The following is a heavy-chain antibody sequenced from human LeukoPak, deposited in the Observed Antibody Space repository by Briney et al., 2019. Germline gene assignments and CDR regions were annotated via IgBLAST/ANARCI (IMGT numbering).Heavy chain of an antibody. CDR2: ISGSSGST. J-gene: IGHJ4*02. V-gene: IGHV3-23*01. CDR3: AKGLFYYDSSGSLRLSGHFDY. Sequence: QPGGSLRLSCAASGFTFSSYAMSWVRQAPGKGLEWVSAISGSSGSTYYSDSVKGRFTISRDTSKTTLYLQIDSLRAEDTAVYYCAKGLFYYDSSGSLRLSGHFDYWGQGTLVTVSS. D-gene: IGHD3-22*01. CDR1: GFTFSSYA.